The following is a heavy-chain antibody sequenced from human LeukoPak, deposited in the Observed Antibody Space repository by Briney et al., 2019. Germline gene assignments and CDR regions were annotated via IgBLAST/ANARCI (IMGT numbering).Heavy chain of an antibody. Sequence: SQTLSLTCAISGDSVSSNSAAWNWIRQSPSRGLEWLGRTYYRSKWYNDYAVSVKSRITINPDTSKNQFSLQLNSVTPEDTAVYYCARGETGTTPYYYYYMDVWGKGTTVTVSS. CDR1: GDSVSSNSAA. V-gene: IGHV6-1*01. CDR3: ARGETGTTPYYYYYMDV. CDR2: TYYRSKWYN. D-gene: IGHD1-1*01. J-gene: IGHJ6*03.